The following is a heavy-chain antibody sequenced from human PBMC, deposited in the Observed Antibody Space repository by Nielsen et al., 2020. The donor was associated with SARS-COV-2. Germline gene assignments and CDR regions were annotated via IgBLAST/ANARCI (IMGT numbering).Heavy chain of an antibody. J-gene: IGHJ6*02. Sequence: GGSVRLSCAASGFTFSSYAMHWVRQAPGKGLEWVAVISYDGSNKYYADSVKGRFTISRDNSKNTLYLQMNSLRAEDTAVYYCARVYYGSGSYSGYYYCGMDVWGQGTTVTVSS. CDR1: GFTFSSYA. D-gene: IGHD3-10*01. V-gene: IGHV3-30-3*01. CDR3: ARVYYGSGSYSGYYYCGMDV. CDR2: ISYDGSNK.